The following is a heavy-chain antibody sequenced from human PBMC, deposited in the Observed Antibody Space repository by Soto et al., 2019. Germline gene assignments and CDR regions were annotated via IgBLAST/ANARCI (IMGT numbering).Heavy chain of an antibody. J-gene: IGHJ6*02. CDR1: GFTFSIYA. CDR2: ISGSGGST. D-gene: IGHD3-10*01. CDR3: AKEEAGYYGSGSYNYYGMDV. V-gene: IGHV3-23*01. Sequence: PGESLKISCAASGFTFSIYAMRWVRQAPGKGLEWVSAISGSGGSTYYADSVKGRFTISRDNSKNTLYLQMNSLRAEDTAVYYCAKEEAGYYGSGSYNYYGMDVWGQGTTVP.